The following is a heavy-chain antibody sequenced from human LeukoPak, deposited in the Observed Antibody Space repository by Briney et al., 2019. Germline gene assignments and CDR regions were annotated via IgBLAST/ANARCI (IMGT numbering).Heavy chain of an antibody. CDR1: GYTFNDYY. Sequence: ASVKVSCKASGYTFNDYYMHWVRQAPGQGFEWMGWINPNSGDTNYAQKFQGRVTMTRDTSISTAHMELSRLRSDDTAVYYCATANFLYCSSTTCLFDYWGQGTLVIVSS. V-gene: IGHV1-2*02. J-gene: IGHJ4*02. CDR2: INPNSGDT. D-gene: IGHD2-2*01. CDR3: ATANFLYCSSTTCLFDY.